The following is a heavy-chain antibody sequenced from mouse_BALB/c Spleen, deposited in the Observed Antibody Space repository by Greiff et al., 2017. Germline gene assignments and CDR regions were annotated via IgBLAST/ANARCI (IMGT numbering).Heavy chain of an antibody. CDR2: ILPGSGST. D-gene: IGHD2-14*01. J-gene: IGHJ2*01. V-gene: IGHV1-9*01. CDR1: GYTFSSYW. Sequence: QVQLQQSGAELMKPGASVKISCKATGYTFSSYWIEWVKQRPGHGLEWIGEILPGSGSTNYNEKFKGKATFTADTSSNTAYMQLSSLTSEDSAVYYCARVYYRYDLYYFDYWGQGTTLTVSS. CDR3: ARVYYRYDLYYFDY.